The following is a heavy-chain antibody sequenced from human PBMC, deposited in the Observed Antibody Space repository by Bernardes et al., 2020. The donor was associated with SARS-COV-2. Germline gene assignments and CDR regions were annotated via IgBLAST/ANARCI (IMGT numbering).Heavy chain of an antibody. CDR3: AGWYDSSAYSWLDP. CDR2: LYYIGNT. CDR1: GGSIRSSH. V-gene: IGHV4-59*01. J-gene: IGHJ5*02. D-gene: IGHD3-22*01. Sequence: SETLSLTCTVSGGSIRSSHWGWIRQCPVPGLAWIGHLYYIGNTNYNPSLESRVTISIDTSKNQFSLKLSSVTAADTAVYYCAGWYDSSAYSWLDPWGQGTLVTGSA.